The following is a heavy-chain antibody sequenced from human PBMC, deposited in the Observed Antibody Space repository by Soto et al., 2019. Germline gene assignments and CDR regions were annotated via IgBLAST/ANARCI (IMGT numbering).Heavy chain of an antibody. J-gene: IGHJ5*01. V-gene: IGHV4-31*03. CDR3: ARVSAGGTRWFDS. Sequence: QVQLQESGPGLVKPSQTLSLTCSVSGGSISTGVWYWSWVREHPGNGLEWIGDIYYRGTTSYNPALGSRVTISRDTSKNQGSLKVNSVTAADTAVYYCARVSAGGTRWFDSWGQGIRVTVSS. CDR1: GGSISTGVWY. CDR2: IYYRGTT. D-gene: IGHD6-13*01.